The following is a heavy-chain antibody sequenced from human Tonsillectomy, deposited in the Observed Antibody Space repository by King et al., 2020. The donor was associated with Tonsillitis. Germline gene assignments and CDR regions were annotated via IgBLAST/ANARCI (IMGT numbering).Heavy chain of an antibody. CDR3: AKDWAEYSYGDY. CDR1: GFTFSSYG. D-gene: IGHD5-18*01. V-gene: IGHV3-30*02. Sequence: VQLVESGGGVVQPGGSLRLSCAASGFTFSSYGMHWVRQAPGKGLEWVAFIRYDGSNKYYADSVKGRFTISRDNSKNTLYLQMNSLRAEDTAVYYCAKDWAEYSYGDYWGQGTLVTVSS. J-gene: IGHJ4*02. CDR2: IRYDGSNK.